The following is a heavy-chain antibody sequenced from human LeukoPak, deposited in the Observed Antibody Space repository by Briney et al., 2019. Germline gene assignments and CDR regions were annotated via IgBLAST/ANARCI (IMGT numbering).Heavy chain of an antibody. Sequence: SETLSLTCTVSGGSISSYYWSWIRQPPGEGLWWMGYIYYRGSTNYNPSLKSRVTISVDTSKNQFSLKLSSVTAADTAVYYCARAAYYMDVGGKGTRVTV. CDR1: GGSISSYY. J-gene: IGHJ6*03. CDR2: IYYRGST. V-gene: IGHV4-59*01. CDR3: ARAAYYMDV.